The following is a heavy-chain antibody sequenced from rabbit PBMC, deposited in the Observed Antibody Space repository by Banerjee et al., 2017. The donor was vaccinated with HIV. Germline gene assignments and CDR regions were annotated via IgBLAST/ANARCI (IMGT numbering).Heavy chain of an antibody. CDR2: IYAGSSGST. J-gene: IGHJ4*01. CDR3: ARDLAGVIGWNFGL. Sequence: LVKPGASLTLTCTASGFSFSSVYDICWVRQAPGKGLEWIACIYAGSSGSTNYASWAEGRFTISKTSSTTVTLQMTSLTAADTATYFCARDLAGVIGWNFGLWGPGTLVTVS. V-gene: IGHV1S40*01. D-gene: IGHD4-1*01. CDR1: GFSFSSVYD.